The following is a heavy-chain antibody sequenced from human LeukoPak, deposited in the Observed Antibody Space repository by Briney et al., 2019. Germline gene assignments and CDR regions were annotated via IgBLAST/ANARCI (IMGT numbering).Heavy chain of an antibody. Sequence: SETLSLTCTVSGGSISSYYWSWIRQPPGKGLEWIGYIYYSGSTNYNPSLKSRVTISVDTSKNQFSLKLSSVTAADTAVYYCARGLVYGYGTDYWGQGTLVTVSS. CDR1: GGSISSYY. D-gene: IGHD5-18*01. CDR2: IYYSGST. CDR3: ARGLVYGYGTDY. J-gene: IGHJ4*02. V-gene: IGHV4-59*01.